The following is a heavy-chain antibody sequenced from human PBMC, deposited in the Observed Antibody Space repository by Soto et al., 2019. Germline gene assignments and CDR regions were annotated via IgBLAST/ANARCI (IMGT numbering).Heavy chain of an antibody. CDR2: IIPIFGTA. CDR1: GGTFSSYA. V-gene: IGHV1-69*01. CDR3: AREPRGYCSSTSCYRSFYGMDV. J-gene: IGHJ6*02. Sequence: QVQLVQSGAEVKKPGSSVKVSCKASGGTFSSYAISWVRQAPGQGLEWMGGIIPIFGTANYAQKFQGRVTIPADESTSTAYMELSRLRSEDTAVYYCAREPRGYCSSTSCYRSFYGMDVWGQGTTVTVSS. D-gene: IGHD2-2*02.